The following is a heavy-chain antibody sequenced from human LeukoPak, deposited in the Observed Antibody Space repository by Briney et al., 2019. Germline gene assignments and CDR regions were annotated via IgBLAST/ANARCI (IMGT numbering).Heavy chain of an antibody. D-gene: IGHD4-17*01. Sequence: GGSLRLSCAASGFTFSSAWMNWVRQAPGKGLEWVSVIYSGGSTYYADSVKGRFTISRDNSKNTLYLQMNSLRSEDTAVYYCARDYGDYFDYWGQGTLVTVSS. CDR3: ARDYGDYFDY. J-gene: IGHJ4*02. V-gene: IGHV3-53*05. CDR2: IYSGGST. CDR1: GFTFSSAW.